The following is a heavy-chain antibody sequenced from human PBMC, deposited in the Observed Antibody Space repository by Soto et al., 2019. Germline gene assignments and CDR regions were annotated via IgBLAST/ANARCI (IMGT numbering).Heavy chain of an antibody. CDR1: GGSISSYY. Sequence: SETLSPTCPVSGGSISSYYWSWIRQPPGKGLEWIGYIYYSGSTNYNPSLKSRVTISVDTSKNQFSLKLSSVTAADTAVYYCARGVGATRTVDYWGQGTLVTVSS. CDR2: IYYSGST. CDR3: ARGVGATRTVDY. V-gene: IGHV4-59*01. D-gene: IGHD1-26*01. J-gene: IGHJ4*02.